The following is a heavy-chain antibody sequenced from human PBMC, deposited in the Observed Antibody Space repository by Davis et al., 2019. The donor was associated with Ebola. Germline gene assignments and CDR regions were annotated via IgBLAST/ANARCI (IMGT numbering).Heavy chain of an antibody. J-gene: IGHJ5*02. CDR1: GGSISSSSYY. CDR3: ARSVTPLFPLDP. Sequence: SETLSLTCTVSGGSISSSSYYWGWIRQPPGKGLEWIGSIYYSGSTYYNPSLKSRVTISVDTSKNQFSLKLSSVTAADTAVYYCARSVTPLFPLDPWGPGTLVTVSS. CDR2: IYYSGST. V-gene: IGHV4-39*07. D-gene: IGHD4-17*01.